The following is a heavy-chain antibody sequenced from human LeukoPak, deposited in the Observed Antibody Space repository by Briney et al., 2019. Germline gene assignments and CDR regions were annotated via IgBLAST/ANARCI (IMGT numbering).Heavy chain of an antibody. Sequence: SETLSLTCTVSGGSISSSSYYGRWIRQPPGRGLEWISTIYYGGSTFYNPSLKSRVTISVDTSKNQFSLKLSSVTDADTAVYHCARAYYSSNWFGGYYWGQGSLVTVSS. CDR3: ARAYYSSNWFGGYY. V-gene: IGHV4-39*01. CDR2: IYYGGST. CDR1: GGSISSSSYY. D-gene: IGHD6-13*01. J-gene: IGHJ4*02.